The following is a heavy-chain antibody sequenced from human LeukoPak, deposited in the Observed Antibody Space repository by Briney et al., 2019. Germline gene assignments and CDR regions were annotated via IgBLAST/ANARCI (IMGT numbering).Heavy chain of an antibody. J-gene: IGHJ2*01. D-gene: IGHD3-22*01. Sequence: GGSLRLSCAASGFTFSSYAMSWVRQAPGKGLEWVSAISGSGGSTYYADSVKGRFTISRDNSKNTLYLQMNSLRAEDTAVYYCARGPYYDRYFDLWGRGTLVTVSS. CDR3: ARGPYYDRYFDL. CDR2: ISGSGGST. V-gene: IGHV3-23*01. CDR1: GFTFSSYA.